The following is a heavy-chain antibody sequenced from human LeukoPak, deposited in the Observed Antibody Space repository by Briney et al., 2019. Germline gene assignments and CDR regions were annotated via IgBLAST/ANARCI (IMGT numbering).Heavy chain of an antibody. D-gene: IGHD3-10*01. CDR2: IIPIFGTA. CDR1: GGTFSSYA. J-gene: IGHJ5*02. Sequence: ASVKVSCEASGGTFSSYAISWVRQAPGQGLEWMGGIIPIFGTANYAQKFQGRVTITADKSTSTAYMELSSLRSEDTAVYYCARDKGITMVRGVEYNWFDPWGQGTLVTVSS. CDR3: ARDKGITMVRGVEYNWFDP. V-gene: IGHV1-69*06.